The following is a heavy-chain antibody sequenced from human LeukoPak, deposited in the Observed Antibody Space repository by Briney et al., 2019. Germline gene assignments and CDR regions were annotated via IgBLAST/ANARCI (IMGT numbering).Heavy chain of an antibody. CDR2: IDWDDDK. V-gene: IGHV2-70*11. D-gene: IGHD3-10*01. J-gene: IGHJ4*02. CDR3: ARGCYGSGNYWFDY. Sequence: SGPALVKPTQTLTLTCTFSGFSLSTSGMCVSWIRQPPGKALERLARIDWDDDKYYSTSLKTRLTISKDTSKNQVVLTMTNMDPVDTATYYCARGCYGSGNYWFDYWGQGTLVTVSS. CDR1: GFSLSTSGMC.